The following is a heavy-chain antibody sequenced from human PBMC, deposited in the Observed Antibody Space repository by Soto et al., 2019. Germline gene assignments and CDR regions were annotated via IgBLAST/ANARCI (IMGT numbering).Heavy chain of an antibody. CDR3: ARVSGPYYYGLDV. Sequence: VKLQESGPGLGKLSRTLSLTCTVSGASTGNSDYWWGWGRQSPGKGLEWIGNTYYSGTTNYNPSLKSRVTISLDTSKNQFSLKLTSVTAADTAVYYCARVSGPYYYGLDVWGQGTTVTVSS. CDR2: TYYSGTT. J-gene: IGHJ6*02. CDR1: GASTGNSDYW. D-gene: IGHD3-3*01. V-gene: IGHV4-30-4*01.